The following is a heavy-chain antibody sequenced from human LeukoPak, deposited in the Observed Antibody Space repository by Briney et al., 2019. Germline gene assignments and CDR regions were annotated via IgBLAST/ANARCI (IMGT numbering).Heavy chain of an antibody. CDR2: IYYSGTT. CDR3: ARDGISYGIDY. J-gene: IGHJ4*02. D-gene: IGHD5-18*01. CDR1: GASISSGGYY. V-gene: IGHV4-31*03. Sequence: PSETLPLTCTVSGASISSGGYYWSWIRQHPGKGLEWIGYIYYSGTTNYNPSLKSRVTISVDTSENQFSLKLTSVAAADTAVYYCARDGISYGIDYWGQGTLVTVSS.